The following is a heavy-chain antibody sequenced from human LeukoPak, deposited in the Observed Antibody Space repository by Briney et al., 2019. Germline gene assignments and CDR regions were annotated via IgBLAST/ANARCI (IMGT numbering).Heavy chain of an antibody. V-gene: IGHV3-23*01. J-gene: IGHJ6*03. Sequence: GGSLRLSCAASGFTFSSYAMSWVRQAPGKGLEWVSAISGSGGSTYYADSVKGRFTISRDNSKNTLYLQMNSLRAEDTAVYYCAKVTGSYLGYYYYYMDVWGKGTTVTVSS. CDR3: AKVTGSYLGYYYYYMDV. D-gene: IGHD1-26*01. CDR2: ISGSGGST. CDR1: GFTFSSYA.